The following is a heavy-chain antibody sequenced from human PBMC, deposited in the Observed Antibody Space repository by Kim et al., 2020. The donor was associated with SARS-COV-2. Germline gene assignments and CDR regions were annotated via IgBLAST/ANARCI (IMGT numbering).Heavy chain of an antibody. CDR3: ARARKDIVLVVYAIGAFDI. CDR1: GGSISSGGYY. D-gene: IGHD2-8*02. J-gene: IGHJ3*02. CDR2: IYYSGST. Sequence: SETLSLTCTVSGGSISSGGYYWSWIRQHPGKGLEWIGYIYYSGSTYYNPSLKSRVTISVDTSKNQFSLKLSSVTAADTAVYYCARARKDIVLVVYAIGAFDIWGQGTMVTVSS. V-gene: IGHV4-31*03.